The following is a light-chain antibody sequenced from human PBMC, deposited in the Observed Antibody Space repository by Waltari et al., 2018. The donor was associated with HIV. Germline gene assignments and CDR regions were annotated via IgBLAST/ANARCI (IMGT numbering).Light chain of an antibody. J-gene: IGLJ1*01. CDR2: EVS. Sequence: QSALTHPASVSGSPGQSLTISSTGTSSDVGGYNYVSWYQQHPGKAPKLMIYEVSNRPSGVSNRFSGSKSGNTASLTISGLQAEDEADYYCSSYTSSSTLVFGTGTKVTVL. V-gene: IGLV2-14*01. CDR1: SSDVGGYNY. CDR3: SSYTSSSTLV.